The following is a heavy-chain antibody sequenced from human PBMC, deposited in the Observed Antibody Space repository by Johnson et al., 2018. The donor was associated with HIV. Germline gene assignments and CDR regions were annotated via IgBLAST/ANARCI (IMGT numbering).Heavy chain of an antibody. CDR1: GFTFSSYA. D-gene: IGHD3-3*01. Sequence: QVQLVEYGGGVVQPGRSLRLSCAASGFTFSSYAMHWVRQAPGKGLEWVAVISYDGSNQYYADSVKGRFTISRDNSKNTVFLQMNSLRPEDTAMYYCAAYYDFWSGSFTSGFDIWGQGTMVTVSS. CDR3: AAYYDFWSGSFTSGFDI. J-gene: IGHJ3*02. V-gene: IGHV3-30*04. CDR2: ISYDGSNQ.